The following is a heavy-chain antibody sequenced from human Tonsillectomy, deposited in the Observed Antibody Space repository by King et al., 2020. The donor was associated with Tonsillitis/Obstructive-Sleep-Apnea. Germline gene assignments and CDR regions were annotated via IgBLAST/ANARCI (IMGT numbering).Heavy chain of an antibody. J-gene: IGHJ4*02. CDR1: GGSFSGYY. Sequence: VQLQQWGAGLLKPSETLSLTCAVYGGSFSGYYWSWIRQPPGKGLEWIGEINHSGSTNYNPSLKSRVTISVYTSKNQFSLKLSSVTAADTAVYYCARALKYCSGGSCPREWGQGTLVTVSS. CDR3: ARALKYCSGGSCPRE. CDR2: INHSGST. D-gene: IGHD2-15*01. V-gene: IGHV4-34*01.